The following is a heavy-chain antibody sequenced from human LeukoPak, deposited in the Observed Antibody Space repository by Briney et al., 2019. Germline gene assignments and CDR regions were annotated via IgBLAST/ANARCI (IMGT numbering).Heavy chain of an antibody. J-gene: IGHJ4*02. CDR1: GGSISSYY. V-gene: IGHV4-59*01. CDR3: ARDDGYNFWYFDY. CDR2: MYYSGST. Sequence: SETLSLTCTVSGGSISSYYWSWIRQPPGKGLEWIAYMYYSGSTNYNPSLKSRVTISVDTSKNRFSLKLSSVTAADTAVYYCARDDGYNFWYFDYWGQGTLVTVSS. D-gene: IGHD5-24*01.